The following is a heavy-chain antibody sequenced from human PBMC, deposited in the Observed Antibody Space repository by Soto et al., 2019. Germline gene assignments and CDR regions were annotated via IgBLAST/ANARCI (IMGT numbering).Heavy chain of an antibody. V-gene: IGHV4-34*01. D-gene: IGHD3-16*01. Sequence: ETLSLTCAVYGGSFSGYYWSWIRQPPGKGLEWIGEINHSGSTNYNPSLKSRVTISVDTSKNQFSLKLSSVTAADTAVYYCARGPYDYVWGSYHPALPKYYFDYWGQGTLVTVSS. CDR2: INHSGST. CDR3: ARGPYDYVWGSYHPALPKYYFDY. J-gene: IGHJ4*02. CDR1: GGSFSGYY.